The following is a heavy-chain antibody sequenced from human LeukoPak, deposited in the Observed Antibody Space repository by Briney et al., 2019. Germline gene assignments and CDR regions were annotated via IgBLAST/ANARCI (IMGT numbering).Heavy chain of an antibody. V-gene: IGHV3-23*01. Sequence: GGSLRLSCAASGFTFSDYYMSWIRQAPGKGLEWVSAISGSGGSTYYADSVKGRFTISRDNSKNTLYLQMNSLRAEDTAVYYCAKDPYYYDSSGYLDYWGQGTLVTVSS. J-gene: IGHJ4*02. CDR3: AKDPYYYDSSGYLDY. CDR1: GFTFSDYY. CDR2: ISGSGGST. D-gene: IGHD3-22*01.